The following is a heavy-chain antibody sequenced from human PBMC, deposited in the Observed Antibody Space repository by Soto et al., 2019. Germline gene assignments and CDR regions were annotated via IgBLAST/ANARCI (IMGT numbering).Heavy chain of an antibody. Sequence: QVQLVESGGGVVQPGRSLRLSCAASGFTFSSYGMHWVRQAPGKGLEWVAVIWYDGSNKYYADSVKGRFTISRDNSKNTLYLQMNSLRAEDTAGYYCARDTGNQLLDSTFDYWGQGTLVTVSS. V-gene: IGHV3-33*01. J-gene: IGHJ4*02. CDR3: ARDTGNQLLDSTFDY. CDR2: IWYDGSNK. CDR1: GFTFSSYG. D-gene: IGHD2-2*01.